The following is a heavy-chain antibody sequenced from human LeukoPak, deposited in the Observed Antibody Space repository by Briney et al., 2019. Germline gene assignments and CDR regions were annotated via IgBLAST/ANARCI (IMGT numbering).Heavy chain of an antibody. CDR3: ARHASSYGPIDY. J-gene: IGHJ4*02. V-gene: IGHV4-34*01. D-gene: IGHD5-18*01. CDR1: GGSFSGYY. CDR2: INHSGST. Sequence: SETLSLTCAVYGGSFSGYYWSWIRQPPEKGLEWIGEINHSGSTNYNPSLKSRVTISVDTSKNQFSLKLSSVTAADTAVYYCARHASSYGPIDYWGQGTLVTVSS.